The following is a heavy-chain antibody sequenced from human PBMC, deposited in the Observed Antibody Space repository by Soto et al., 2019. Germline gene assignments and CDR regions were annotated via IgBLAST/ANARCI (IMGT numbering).Heavy chain of an antibody. CDR3: ARWNDVWYYFDY. J-gene: IGHJ4*02. D-gene: IGHD1-1*01. Sequence: PSETLSLTCTVSGGSVSSGSYYWSWIRQPPGKGLEWIGYIYYSGSTNYNPSLKSRVTISVDTSKDQFSLKLSSVTAADTAVYYCARWNDVWYYFDYWGQGTLVTVSS. CDR2: IYYSGST. CDR1: GGSVSSGSYY. V-gene: IGHV4-61*01.